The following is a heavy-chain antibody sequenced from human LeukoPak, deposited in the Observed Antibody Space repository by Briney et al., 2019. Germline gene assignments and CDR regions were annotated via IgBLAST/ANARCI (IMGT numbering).Heavy chain of an antibody. CDR3: ARDNRITSDAFDI. CDR1: GFTVSSNY. V-gene: IGHV3-53*01. Sequence: GGSLTLSCAASGFTVSSNYMSWVRQAPGKGLEWVSVIYSGGSTYYADSVKGRFTISRDNSKNTLYLQMNSLRAEDTAVYYCARDNRITSDAFDIWGQGTMVTVSS. D-gene: IGHD2/OR15-2a*01. J-gene: IGHJ3*02. CDR2: IYSGGST.